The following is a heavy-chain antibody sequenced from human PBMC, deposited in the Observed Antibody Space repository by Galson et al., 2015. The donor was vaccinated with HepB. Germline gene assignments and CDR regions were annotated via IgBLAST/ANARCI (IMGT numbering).Heavy chain of an antibody. V-gene: IGHV4-59*08. CDR1: GGSVISYF. J-gene: IGHJ2*01. D-gene: IGHD5-24*01. CDR3: ARHLRSVEMATMRVRDFYFDL. CDR2: VYYSGST. Sequence: ETLSLTCSVSGGSVISYFWNWIRQPPGKGLEWIGFVYYSGSTNYNSSLKSRVSMSVDTSKNQVSLKLSSVTAADTAIYYCARHLRSVEMATMRVRDFYFDLWGRGTLVTVSS.